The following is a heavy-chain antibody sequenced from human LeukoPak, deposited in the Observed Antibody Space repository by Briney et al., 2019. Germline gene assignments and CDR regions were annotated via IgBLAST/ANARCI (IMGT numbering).Heavy chain of an antibody. D-gene: IGHD1-14*01. Sequence: SQTLSLTCVISGDSFSSNGVAWNWVRQSPSRGLEWLGRTYYGSKWSNDYALSVKSRITINPDTSKNQFSLQLNSVTPEDTAVYYCTRGRNSAFDYWGQGTLVTVSS. CDR2: TYYGSKWSN. J-gene: IGHJ4*02. V-gene: IGHV6-1*01. CDR1: GDSFSSNGVA. CDR3: TRGRNSAFDY.